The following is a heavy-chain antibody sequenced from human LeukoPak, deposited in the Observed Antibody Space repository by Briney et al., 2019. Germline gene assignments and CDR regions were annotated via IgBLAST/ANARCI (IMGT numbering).Heavy chain of an antibody. V-gene: IGHV4-4*07. J-gene: IGHJ5*02. Sequence: SETLSLTCTVSGGSISYYYWTWIRQPAGKGLEWIGRIYTSGSTSYNPSLKSRVTMSVDTSKNQFSLKLSSVTAADTAVYYCARDPFNYYDSSGYATWGQGTLVTVSS. CDR3: ARDPFNYYDSSGYAT. CDR1: GGSISYYY. CDR2: IYTSGST. D-gene: IGHD3-22*01.